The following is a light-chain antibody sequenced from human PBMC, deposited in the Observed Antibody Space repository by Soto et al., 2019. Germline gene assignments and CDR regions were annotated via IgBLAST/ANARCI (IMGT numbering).Light chain of an antibody. Sequence: EIVLTQSPGTLSLSPGERATLSCRASQSVSSSYFAWYQQKPGQAPRLLIYGASSRATGLPDRFSGSGSGTDFTLTISRLEPEDFAVYYCQHYGSLVLTFGGGTKVEIK. CDR3: QHYGSLVLT. J-gene: IGKJ4*01. CDR2: GAS. V-gene: IGKV3-20*01. CDR1: QSVSSSY.